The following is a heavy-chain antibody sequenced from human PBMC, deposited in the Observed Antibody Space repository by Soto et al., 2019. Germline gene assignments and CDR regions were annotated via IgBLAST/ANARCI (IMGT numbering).Heavy chain of an antibody. V-gene: IGHV3-15*01. CDR3: VTGYSGGRY. CDR1: GFDFSNAW. D-gene: IGHD6-19*01. Sequence: EVQLVESGGGLVKPGGSLRLSCAASGFDFSNAWMSWVRQAPGKGLEWVGRIKRKIDGGTTDYAAPVKDRFDISRNDSKSTLYLQMNSVRAEDTAVYYCVTGYSGGRYWGQGTLVTVSS. CDR2: IKRKIDGGTT. J-gene: IGHJ4*02.